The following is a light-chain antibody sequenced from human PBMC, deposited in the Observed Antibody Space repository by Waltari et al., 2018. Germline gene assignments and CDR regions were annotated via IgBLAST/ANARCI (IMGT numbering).Light chain of an antibody. J-gene: IGKJ5*01. CDR2: DAS. V-gene: IGKV3-11*01. CDR1: QNVSSY. CDR3: QQRSNWPFT. Sequence: EIVLTQSPATLSLSPGERATLSCRASQNVSSYLVWYQQKPGQAPRLLIYDASNSATGIPARFSGSGSGTDFTLTISSLEYEDFAVYYCQQRSNWPFTFGQGTRLEMK.